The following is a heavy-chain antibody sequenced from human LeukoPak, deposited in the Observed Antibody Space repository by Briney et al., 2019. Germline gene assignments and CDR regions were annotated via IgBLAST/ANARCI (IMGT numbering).Heavy chain of an antibody. CDR3: ARGRGRITMVRGVIITPHLDY. D-gene: IGHD3-10*01. CDR1: GYTFTSYD. V-gene: IGHV1-8*01. J-gene: IGHJ4*02. Sequence: ASVKVSCKASGYTFTSYDINWVRQATGQGLEWMGWMNPNIGNTGYAQKFQGRVTMTGNTSISTAYMELSSLRSEDTAVYYCARGRGRITMVRGVIITPHLDYWGQGTLVTVSS. CDR2: MNPNIGNT.